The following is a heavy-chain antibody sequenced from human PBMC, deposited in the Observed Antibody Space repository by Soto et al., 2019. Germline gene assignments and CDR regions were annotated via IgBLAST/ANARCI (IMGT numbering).Heavy chain of an antibody. Sequence: LGGSLRLSCAASGFTFSSYWMHWVRQAPGKGLVWVSRINSDGSSTSYADSVKGRFTISRDNAKNTLYLQMNSLRAEDTAVYYCAREAYYYDSSGYLDYWGQGTLVTVSS. J-gene: IGHJ4*02. D-gene: IGHD3-22*01. CDR1: GFTFSSYW. CDR3: AREAYYYDSSGYLDY. V-gene: IGHV3-74*01. CDR2: INSDGSST.